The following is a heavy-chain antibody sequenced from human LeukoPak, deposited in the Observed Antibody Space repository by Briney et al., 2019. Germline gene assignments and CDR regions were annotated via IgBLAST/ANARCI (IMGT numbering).Heavy chain of an antibody. V-gene: IGHV3-7*01. CDR3: VREARSRSGMDV. J-gene: IGHJ6*02. Sequence: GRSLRLSCTASGFTFGGYAVSWVRRAPGKGLEWVANIKGDGSEKYFVDSVKGRFTISRDNARNSLYLQMNSLRAEDTAVYYCVREARSRSGMDVWGQGTTVTVSS. CDR2: IKGDGSEK. CDR1: GFTFGGYA.